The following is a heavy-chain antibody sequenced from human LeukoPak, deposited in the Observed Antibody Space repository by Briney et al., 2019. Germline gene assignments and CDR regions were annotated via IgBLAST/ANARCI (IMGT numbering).Heavy chain of an antibody. Sequence: SETLSLTCTVSGYSISSGYYWGWIRQPPGKGLEWIGSIYHSGSTYYNPSLKSRVTISVDTSKNQFSLKLSSVTAADTAVYYCARAYCGGGCQYYYYYYMDVWGRGTTVTVSS. CDR3: ARAYCGGGCQYYYYYYMDV. CDR2: IYHSGST. V-gene: IGHV4-38-2*02. D-gene: IGHD2-21*02. J-gene: IGHJ6*03. CDR1: GYSISSGYY.